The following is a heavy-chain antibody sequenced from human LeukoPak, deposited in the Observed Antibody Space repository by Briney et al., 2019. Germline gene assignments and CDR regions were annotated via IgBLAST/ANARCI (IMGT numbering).Heavy chain of an antibody. Sequence: ASVEVSCKASGYTFPGYYMHWVRQAPGQGLEWMGWINPNSGGTNYAQKFQGRVTMTRDTSISTAYMELSRLRSDDTAVYYCAREHSSSSGKVFDYWGQGTLVTVSS. CDR3: AREHSSSSGKVFDY. J-gene: IGHJ4*02. D-gene: IGHD6-6*01. CDR2: INPNSGGT. CDR1: GYTFPGYY. V-gene: IGHV1-2*02.